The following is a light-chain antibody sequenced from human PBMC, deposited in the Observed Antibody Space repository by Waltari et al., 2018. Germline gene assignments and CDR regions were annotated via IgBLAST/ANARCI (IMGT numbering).Light chain of an antibody. CDR1: HGISSY. Sequence: DIQLTQSPSFLSXSVGDRVTITCRASHGISSYLAWYQQKPGKAPKLLIYAASTLQSGVPSRFSGSGSGTEFTLXISSLQPEDFATYYCQQLNSYPPTFXQGTKVEIK. J-gene: IGKJ1*01. CDR3: QQLNSYPPT. V-gene: IGKV1-9*01. CDR2: AAS.